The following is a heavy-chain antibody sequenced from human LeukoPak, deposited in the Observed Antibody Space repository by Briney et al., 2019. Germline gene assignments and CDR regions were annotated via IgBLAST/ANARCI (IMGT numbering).Heavy chain of an antibody. CDR3: ARDPTTVVTLPYYFDD. CDR2: INHSGST. Sequence: SETLSLTCAVSGGSFIGYHWNWIRQPPGEGLEWIGEINHSGSTNYNPSLKSRVTISVDTSKNQFSLTLRSVTAADTAVYYCARDPTTVVTLPYYFDDWGQGTLVTVSS. D-gene: IGHD4-23*01. V-gene: IGHV4-34*01. J-gene: IGHJ4*02. CDR1: GGSFIGYH.